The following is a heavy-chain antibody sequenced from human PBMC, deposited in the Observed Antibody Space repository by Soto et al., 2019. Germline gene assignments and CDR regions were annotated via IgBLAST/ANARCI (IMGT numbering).Heavy chain of an antibody. CDR1: GYTFTSYD. J-gene: IGHJ6*03. D-gene: IGHD2-21*01. CDR2: MNPNSGNT. V-gene: IGHV1-8*01. Sequence: ASVKVSCKASGYTFTSYDINWVRRATGQGLEWMGWMNPNSGNTGYAQKFQGRVTMTRNTSISTAYMELSSLRSEDTAVYYCARGRRSAISYYYYYMDVWGKGTTVTVSS. CDR3: ARGRRSAISYYYYYMDV.